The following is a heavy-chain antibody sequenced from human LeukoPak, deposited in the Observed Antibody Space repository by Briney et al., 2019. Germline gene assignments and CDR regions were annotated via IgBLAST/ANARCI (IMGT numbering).Heavy chain of an antibody. D-gene: IGHD3-10*01. CDR2: FDLEDGET. J-gene: IGHJ5*02. V-gene: IGHV1-24*01. CDR1: GYTLTELS. Sequence: ASVKVSCKVSGYTLTELSMRWVRQAPGKGLGWMGGFDLEDGETIYAQKSQGRVTMTEDTSTDTAYMELSSLRSEDTAVYYCATDRLGELAGGWFDPWGQGTLVTVSS. CDR3: ATDRLGELAGGWFDP.